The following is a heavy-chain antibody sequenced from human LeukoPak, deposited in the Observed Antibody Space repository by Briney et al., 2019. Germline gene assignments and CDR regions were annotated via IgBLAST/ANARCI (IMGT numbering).Heavy chain of an antibody. CDR2: IRYDGSNK. Sequence: GGSLRLSCAASGFTFSTYGMHWVRQAPGKGLEWVAFIRYDGSNKYYADSVKGRFTISRDNSKNTLYLQMNSLRAEDTAVYYCARGGLGIVVASFDYWGQGTLVTVSS. J-gene: IGHJ4*02. V-gene: IGHV3-30*02. CDR3: ARGGLGIVVASFDY. CDR1: GFTFSTYG. D-gene: IGHD3-22*01.